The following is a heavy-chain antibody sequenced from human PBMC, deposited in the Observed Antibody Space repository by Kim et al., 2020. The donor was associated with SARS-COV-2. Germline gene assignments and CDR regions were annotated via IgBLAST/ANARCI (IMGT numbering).Heavy chain of an antibody. D-gene: IGHD2-21*02. Sequence: GRLTISRDNSKNTLYLQMNSLRAEDTAVYYCAKWNGGNSLYYYYYGMDVWGQGTTVTVSS. J-gene: IGHJ6*02. CDR3: AKWNGGNSLYYYYYGMDV. V-gene: IGHV3-23*01.